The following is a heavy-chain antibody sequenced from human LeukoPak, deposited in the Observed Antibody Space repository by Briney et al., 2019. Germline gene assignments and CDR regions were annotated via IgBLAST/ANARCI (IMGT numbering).Heavy chain of an antibody. D-gene: IGHD5-18*01. J-gene: IGHJ4*02. CDR2: INHSGST. CDR1: GGSFSGYY. V-gene: IGHV4-34*01. CDR3: ARGYSYGPYFDY. Sequence: SETLSLTCAVYGGSFSGYYWSWIRQPPGKGLEWIGEINHSGSTNYNPSLKSRVTISVDTSKNQFSLKLSSVTAADTAVYYCARGYSYGPYFDYWGQGTLVTVSS.